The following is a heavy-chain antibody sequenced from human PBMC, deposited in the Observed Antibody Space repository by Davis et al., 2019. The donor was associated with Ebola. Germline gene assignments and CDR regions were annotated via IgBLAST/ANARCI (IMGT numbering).Heavy chain of an antibody. CDR3: ARVAAASRDY. CDR2: ISYDGSNK. Sequence: PGGSLRLSCAASGFTFSSYAMHWVRQAPGKGLEWVAVISYDGSNKYYADSVKGRFTISRDNSKNTLYLQMNSLRAEDTAVYYCARVAAASRDYWGQGTLVTVSS. V-gene: IGHV3-30-3*01. CDR1: GFTFSSYA. J-gene: IGHJ4*02. D-gene: IGHD6-25*01.